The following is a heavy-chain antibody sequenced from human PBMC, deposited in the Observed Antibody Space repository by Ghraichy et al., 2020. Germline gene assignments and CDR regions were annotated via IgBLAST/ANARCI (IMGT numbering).Heavy chain of an antibody. Sequence: ASVKVSCKASGYTFTSYAMNWVRQAPGQGLEWMGWINTNTGNPTYAQGFTGRVVFSLDTSVSTAYLQISSLKAEDTAVYYCAIPLSIVVEDYYYGMDVWGQGTTVTVSS. CDR2: INTNTGNP. J-gene: IGHJ6*02. CDR3: AIPLSIVVEDYYYGMDV. D-gene: IGHD2-15*01. V-gene: IGHV7-4-1*02. CDR1: GYTFTSYA.